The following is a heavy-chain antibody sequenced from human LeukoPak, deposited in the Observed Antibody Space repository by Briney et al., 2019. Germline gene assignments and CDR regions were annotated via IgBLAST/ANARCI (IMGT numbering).Heavy chain of an antibody. J-gene: IGHJ3*02. CDR2: ISGSGGST. D-gene: IGHD4-11*01. CDR3: AKVRLQWDAFDI. CDR1: GFTFSSYA. V-gene: IGHV3-23*01. Sequence: GGSLRLSCAASGFTFSSYAMSWVRQAPGKGLEWVSAISGSGGSTYYADSVKGRFTISRDNSKNTLCLQMNSLRAEDTAVYYCAKVRLQWDAFDIWGQGTMVTVSS.